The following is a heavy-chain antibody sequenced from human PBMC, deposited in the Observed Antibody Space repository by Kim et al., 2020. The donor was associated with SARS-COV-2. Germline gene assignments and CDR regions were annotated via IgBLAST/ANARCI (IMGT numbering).Heavy chain of an antibody. V-gene: IGHV6-1*01. D-gene: IGHD4-17*01. Sequence: SQTLSLTCAISGDSVSSNSAAWNWIRQSPSRGLEWLGRTYYRSKWYNDYAVSVKSRIIINPDTSKNQLSLQLNSVTPEDTAVYYCARVGSMTTVTASFYYGMDVWGQGTTVTVSS. J-gene: IGHJ6*02. CDR2: TYYRSKWYN. CDR1: GDSVSSNSAA. CDR3: ARVGSMTTVTASFYYGMDV.